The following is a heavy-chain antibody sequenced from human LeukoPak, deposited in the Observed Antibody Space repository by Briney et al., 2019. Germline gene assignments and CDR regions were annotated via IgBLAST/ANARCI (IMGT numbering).Heavy chain of an antibody. V-gene: IGHV4-4*07. Sequence: PSETLSLTCSVSGGSISNYYWSWIRQPAGKGLEWIGRIYTSGSTNYNPSLKSRVTISVDTSKNQFSLKLSSVTAADTAVYYCAREGGYCSSTSCYRLWKDAFDIWGQGTMVTVSS. CDR1: GGSISNYY. CDR3: AREGGYCSSTSCYRLWKDAFDI. D-gene: IGHD2-2*02. J-gene: IGHJ3*02. CDR2: IYTSGST.